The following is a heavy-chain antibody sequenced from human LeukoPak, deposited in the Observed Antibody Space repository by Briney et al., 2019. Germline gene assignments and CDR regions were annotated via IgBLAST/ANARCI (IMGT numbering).Heavy chain of an antibody. V-gene: IGHV3-23*01. CDR2: ISGSGGST. CDR3: AKGARKWYFDL. J-gene: IGHJ2*01. CDR1: GVTFSSYA. Sequence: GGSLRLSYAASGVTFSSYAMSWVRQAPGTGLEWVSAISGSGGSTYYAASAKGRFTISRDNSKNTLYLQMNSLRAEDTAVYYCAKGARKWYFDLWGRGTLVTVSS.